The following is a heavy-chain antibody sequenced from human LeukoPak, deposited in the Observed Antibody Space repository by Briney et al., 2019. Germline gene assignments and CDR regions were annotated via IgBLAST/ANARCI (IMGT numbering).Heavy chain of an antibody. V-gene: IGHV3-11*06. CDR1: GFTFSDYY. J-gene: IGHJ4*02. CDR2: ISSGSSYT. Sequence: GGSLRLSCVASGFTFSDYYMSWIRQAPGKGLEWVSYISSGSSYTNCADSVKGRFTISRDNAKNSLYLQMNSLRAEDTAVYYCAGELGYCSGGSCYSDYWGQGTLVTVSS. D-gene: IGHD2-15*01. CDR3: AGELGYCSGGSCYSDY.